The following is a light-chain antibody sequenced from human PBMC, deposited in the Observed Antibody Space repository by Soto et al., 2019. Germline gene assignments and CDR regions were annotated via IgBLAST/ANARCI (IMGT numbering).Light chain of an antibody. CDR2: AAS. J-gene: IGKJ5*01. CDR1: QGIRND. Sequence: DVQMTQSPSSLSASVGDRVSITCRASQGIRNDLAWYQQKPGKAPKRLIYAASTLQSGVPSRFSGSGSGTEFTLTISSLQPEDFATYYCLQHNNYPPITFGQGTRLEI. CDR3: LQHNNYPPIT. V-gene: IGKV1-17*01.